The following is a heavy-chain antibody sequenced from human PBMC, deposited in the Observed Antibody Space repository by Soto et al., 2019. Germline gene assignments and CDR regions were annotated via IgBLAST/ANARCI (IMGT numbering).Heavy chain of an antibody. CDR3: AKDEKGVIADYFDC. D-gene: IGHD3-10*01. CDR2: VSGSGDSGTGDRT. CDR1: GFTFRDYG. V-gene: IGHV3-23*01. J-gene: IGHJ4*02. Sequence: GGSLRLSCAASGFTFRDYGMTWVRQAPGKGLEWVSGVSGSGDSGTGDRTYYADSVKGRFTISRDNSKNMLYLQMNSLRAEDTAVYYCAKDEKGVIADYFDCWGQGTLVTVSS.